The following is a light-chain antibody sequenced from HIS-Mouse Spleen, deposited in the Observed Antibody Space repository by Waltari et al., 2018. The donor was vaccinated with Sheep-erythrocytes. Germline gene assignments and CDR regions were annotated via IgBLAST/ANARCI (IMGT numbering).Light chain of an antibody. CDR1: NIGSKS. CDR3: CSYAGSYNHV. J-gene: IGLJ1*01. V-gene: IGLV3-21*03. CDR2: DDS. Sequence: SYVLTQPPSVSVAPGKTARITCGGNNIGSKSVHWYQQKPGQAPVLGVYDDSDRPSGIPERFSGSNSGNTATLTISGLQAEDEADYYCCSYAGSYNHVFATGTKVTVL.